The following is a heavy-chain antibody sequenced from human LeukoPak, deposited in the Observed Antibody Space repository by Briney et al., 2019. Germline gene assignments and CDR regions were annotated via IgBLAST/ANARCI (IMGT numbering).Heavy chain of an antibody. CDR3: ARDLYGDYFDVLDY. CDR1: GFTVSNNY. CDR2: IYSGGST. Sequence: PGGSLRLSCAASGFTVSNNYMTWVRQAPGKGLEWVSLIYSGGSTYYADSVKGRFTISRDNSKNTLYLQMNSLRAEDTAVYYCARDLYGDYFDVLDYWGQGTLVTVSS. V-gene: IGHV3-66*02. J-gene: IGHJ4*02. D-gene: IGHD4-17*01.